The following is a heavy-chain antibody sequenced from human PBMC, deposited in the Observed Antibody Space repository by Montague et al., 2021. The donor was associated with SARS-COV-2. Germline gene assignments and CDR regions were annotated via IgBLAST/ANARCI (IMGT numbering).Heavy chain of an antibody. V-gene: IGHV3-13*01. CDR2: IGKAGDT. J-gene: IGHJ6*02. CDR3: GRGVRYFGSGGWSFYYYGVDV. D-gene: IGHD3-10*01. Sequence: SRRLSFTASGFTFSQYDMHWVRQVTGKGLEWVSGIGKAGDTHYPGTVKGRFTISREDAKNSLYLQMNSLRAGDTAVYYCGRGVRYFGSGGWSFYYYGVDVWGQGTTVTVSS. CDR1: GFTFSQYD.